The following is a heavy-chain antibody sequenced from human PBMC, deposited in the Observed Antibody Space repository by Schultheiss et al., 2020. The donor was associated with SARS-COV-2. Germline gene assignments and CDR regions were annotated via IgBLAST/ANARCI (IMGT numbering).Heavy chain of an antibody. CDR3: AKGPYYYDTHWFDP. CDR1: GFTFSNYA. J-gene: IGHJ5*02. D-gene: IGHD3-22*01. V-gene: IGHV3-23*01. CDR2: ISGSGGNT. Sequence: GGSLRLSCAASGFTFSNYAMSWVRQAPGKGLEWVSAISGSGGNTYYADSVKGRFTISRDNSKNTLYLRMDSLRAEDTAVYFCAKGPYYYDTHWFDPWGQGTLVTVSS.